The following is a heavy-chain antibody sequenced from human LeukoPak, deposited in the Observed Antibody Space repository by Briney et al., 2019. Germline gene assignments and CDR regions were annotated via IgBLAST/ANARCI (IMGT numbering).Heavy chain of an antibody. CDR2: ISSSSGITI. V-gene: IGHV3-48*01. CDR1: GFTFSSYS. J-gene: IGHJ4*02. CDR3: AKDSGSSSWYYFDY. Sequence: PGGSLRLSCAASGFTFSSYSMNWVRQAPGKGLEWVSYISSSSGITIYYADSVKGRFTISIDNAKNSLYLQMNSLRAEDTAVYYCAKDSGSSSWYYFDYWGQGTLVTVSS. D-gene: IGHD6-13*01.